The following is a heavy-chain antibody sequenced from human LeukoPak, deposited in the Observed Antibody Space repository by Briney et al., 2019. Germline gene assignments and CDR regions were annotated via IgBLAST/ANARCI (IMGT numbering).Heavy chain of an antibody. D-gene: IGHD5-18*01. V-gene: IGHV3-30*02. CDR3: APGRYSYGGPGGFDY. CDR2: IRYDGSNK. Sequence: PGGSLRLSCAASGFTFSSYGMHWVRQAPGKGLEWVAFIRYDGSNKYYADSVKGRFTISRDNSKNTLYLQMNSLRAEDTAVYYCAPGRYSYGGPGGFDYWGQGTLVTVSS. J-gene: IGHJ4*02. CDR1: GFTFSSYG.